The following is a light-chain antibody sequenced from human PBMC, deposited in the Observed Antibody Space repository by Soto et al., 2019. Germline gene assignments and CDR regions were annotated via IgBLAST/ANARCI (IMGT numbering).Light chain of an antibody. Sequence: QSALTQPASVSGSPGQSITISCTGSSSDVGAYNFVSWYQQHPGKAPKLMIFEVSRRPSGVSSRFSASKSGNTASLTISGLQTDDEADYYCSSYTTRSTVIFGGGTKLTVL. V-gene: IGLV2-14*01. CDR2: EVS. J-gene: IGLJ2*01. CDR3: SSYTTRSTVI. CDR1: SSDVGAYNF.